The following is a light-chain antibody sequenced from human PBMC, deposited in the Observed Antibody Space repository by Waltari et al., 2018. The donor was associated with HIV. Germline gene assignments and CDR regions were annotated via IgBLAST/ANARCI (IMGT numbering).Light chain of an antibody. V-gene: IGLV3-1*01. CDR2: QDN. CDR3: QTWDDTTEV. CDR1: ESGHTY. J-gene: IGLJ1*01. Sequence: SYELTQPPSVSVSPGQTASLTCSGDESGHTYVCWYQQKPGQSPVLVIYQDNKRPSGIPERFSGSNSRNTATLTISGTQAMDEADYYCQTWDDTTEVFGTGTKLTVL.